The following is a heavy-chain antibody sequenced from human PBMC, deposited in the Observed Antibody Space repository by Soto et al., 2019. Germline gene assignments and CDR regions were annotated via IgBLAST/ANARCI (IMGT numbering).Heavy chain of an antibody. D-gene: IGHD2-2*01. J-gene: IGHJ3*02. V-gene: IGHV1-46*01. Sequence: ASVKVSCKASGYTFTSYYMHWVRQAPGQGLEWMGIINPSGGSTSYAQKFQGRVTMTRDTSTSTVYMELSSLRSEDTAVYYCASWTRCSSTSCYHGPGVAFDIWRQGTMVTVSS. CDR3: ASWTRCSSTSCYHGPGVAFDI. CDR1: GYTFTSYY. CDR2: INPSGGST.